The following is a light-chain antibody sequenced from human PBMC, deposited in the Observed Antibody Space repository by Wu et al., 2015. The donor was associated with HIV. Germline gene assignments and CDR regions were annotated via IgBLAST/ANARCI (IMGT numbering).Light chain of an antibody. Sequence: DVQLTQSPSFLSASVGDRVTITCRASQGISSYLAWYQQKSGRAPKLLIYAASTLQSGVPSRFSGSGSGTQFTLTITSLQPEDFALYYCQQHDSSPYTFGQGTKLDIK. J-gene: IGKJ2*01. CDR1: QGISSY. CDR2: AAS. V-gene: IGKV1-9*01. CDR3: QQHDSSPYT.